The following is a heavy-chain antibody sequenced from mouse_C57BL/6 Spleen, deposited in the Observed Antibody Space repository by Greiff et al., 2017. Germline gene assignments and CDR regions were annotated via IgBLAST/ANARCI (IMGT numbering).Heavy chain of an antibody. CDR2: INPNNGGT. CDR3: ASSLLLRYYFDY. CDR1: GYTFTDYY. J-gene: IGHJ2*01. D-gene: IGHD1-1*01. Sequence: VQLQQSGPELVKPGASVKISCKASGYTFTDYYMNWVKQSHGKSLEWIGDINPNNGGTSYNQKFKGKATLTVDKSSSTAYMELRSLTSEDSAVYYCASSLLLRYYFDYWGQGTTLTVSS. V-gene: IGHV1-26*01.